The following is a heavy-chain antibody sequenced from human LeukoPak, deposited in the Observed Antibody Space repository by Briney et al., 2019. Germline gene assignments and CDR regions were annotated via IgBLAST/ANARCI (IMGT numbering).Heavy chain of an antibody. J-gene: IGHJ4*02. CDR1: GFTFNEYV. Sequence: PGGSLTLSCAVSGFTFNEYVMSWVRQAPGSGLEWVSTISGSGGTTYYADSEKGRFTISRDNSKNTLYLQMNSLRAEDTAVYYCAKDPQSSGWAYYFDYWGQGTLVTVSS. CDR2: ISGSGGTT. D-gene: IGHD6-19*01. V-gene: IGHV3-23*01. CDR3: AKDPQSSGWAYYFDY.